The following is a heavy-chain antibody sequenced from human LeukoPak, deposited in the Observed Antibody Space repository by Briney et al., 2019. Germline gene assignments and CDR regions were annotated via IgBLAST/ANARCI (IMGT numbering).Heavy chain of an antibody. CDR3: ARVNTGAFCSSTSCQTSYYYYYGMDV. D-gene: IGHD2-2*01. V-gene: IGHV3-33*01. Sequence: PGRSLRLSCAASGFTFSSYGMHWVRQAPGKGLEWVAVIWYDGSNKYYADSVKGRFTISRDNSKNTLYLQMNSLRAEDTAVYYCARVNTGAFCSSTSCQTSYYYYYGMDVWGQGTTVTVSS. J-gene: IGHJ6*02. CDR2: IWYDGSNK. CDR1: GFTFSSYG.